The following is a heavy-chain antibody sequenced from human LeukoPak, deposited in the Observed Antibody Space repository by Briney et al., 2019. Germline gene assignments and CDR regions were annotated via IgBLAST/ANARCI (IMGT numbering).Heavy chain of an antibody. CDR2: IYSGGST. Sequence: GGSLRLSCAASGFTFSSYSMNWARQAPGKGLEWVSVIYSGGSTYYADSVKGRFTISRDNSKNTLYLQMNSLRAEDTAVYYCARNSGTFDYWGQGTLVTVSS. V-gene: IGHV3-66*01. CDR3: ARNSGTFDY. D-gene: IGHD1-26*01. CDR1: GFTFSSYS. J-gene: IGHJ4*02.